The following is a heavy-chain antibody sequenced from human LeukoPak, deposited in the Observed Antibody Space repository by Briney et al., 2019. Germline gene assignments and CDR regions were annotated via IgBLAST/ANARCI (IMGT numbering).Heavy chain of an antibody. D-gene: IGHD2-15*01. J-gene: IGHJ5*02. CDR1: GHTFTSYG. CDR2: ISAYNGNT. V-gene: IGHV1-18*04. Sequence: ASVKVSCKASGHTFTSYGISWVRQAPGQGLEWMGWISAYNGNTNYAQKLQGRVTMTTDTSTSTAYMELRSLRSDDTAVYYCARDRFDGCYRHNWFDPWGQGTLVTVSS. CDR3: ARDRFDGCYRHNWFDP.